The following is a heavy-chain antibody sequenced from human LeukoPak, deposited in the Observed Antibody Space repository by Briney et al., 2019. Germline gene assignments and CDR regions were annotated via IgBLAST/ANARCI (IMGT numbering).Heavy chain of an antibody. D-gene: IGHD2-2*01. V-gene: IGHV1-18*01. Sequence: ASVKVSCKASGYTFTSYGISWVRQAPGQGLEWMGWISAYNGNTNYAQKLQGRVTMTTDTSTSTAYMELRGLRSDDTAVYYCASSVGPAATGFHYYMDVWGKGTTVTVSS. CDR2: ISAYNGNT. CDR1: GYTFTSYG. CDR3: ASSVGPAATGFHYYMDV. J-gene: IGHJ6*03.